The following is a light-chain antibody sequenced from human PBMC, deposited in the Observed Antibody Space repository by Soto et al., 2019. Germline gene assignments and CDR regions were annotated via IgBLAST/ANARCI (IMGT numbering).Light chain of an antibody. CDR3: QQYNNWPLT. CDR2: GAS. CDR1: QSVSIN. Sequence: EIVMTQSPATLSVSPGERATLSCRASQSVSINLAWYQQKPDQVPRLLIYGASSRATGLPARFSGSGSGTDFTLTISSLQSEDFALYYCQQYNNWPLTFGGGTKVDI. J-gene: IGKJ4*01. V-gene: IGKV3-15*01.